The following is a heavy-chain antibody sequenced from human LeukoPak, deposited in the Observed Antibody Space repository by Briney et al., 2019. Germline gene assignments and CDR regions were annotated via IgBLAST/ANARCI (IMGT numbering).Heavy chain of an antibody. CDR2: ISWNSGSI. CDR3: ASPAPITMIVVVPFDY. CDR1: GFTFDDYA. Sequence: GGSLRLSCAASGFTFDDYAMHWVRQAPGKGLEWVSGISWNSGSIGYADSVKGRFTISRDNAKNSLYLQMNSLRAEDTAVYYCASPAPITMIVVVPFDYWGQGTLVTVSS. J-gene: IGHJ4*02. D-gene: IGHD3-22*01. V-gene: IGHV3-9*01.